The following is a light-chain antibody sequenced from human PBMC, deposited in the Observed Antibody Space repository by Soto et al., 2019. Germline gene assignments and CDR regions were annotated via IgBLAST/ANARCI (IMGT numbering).Light chain of an antibody. Sequence: DIQMTQSPSSLSASVGDRVTITCRTSQSISDHLNWYQQKPGEAPKLLIYAASSLQSGVPSRFSGSGSGTFFTLTISSLQLEDFATYYCQLSYSTPRTFGQGTKVAIK. CDR3: QLSYSTPRT. V-gene: IGKV1-39*01. CDR2: AAS. CDR1: QSISDH. J-gene: IGKJ1*01.